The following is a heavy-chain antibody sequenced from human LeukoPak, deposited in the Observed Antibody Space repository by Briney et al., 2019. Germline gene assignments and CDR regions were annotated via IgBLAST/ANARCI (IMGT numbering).Heavy chain of an antibody. D-gene: IGHD3-22*01. Sequence: GGSLRLSCAASGFTFGDYYMSWIRQAPGKGLEWVSYISSSGSTIYYADSVKGRFTISRDNAKNSLYLQMNSLRAEDTAVYYCARDSSGSVVYFDYWGQGALVTVSS. CDR2: ISSSGSTI. CDR1: GFTFGDYY. J-gene: IGHJ4*02. CDR3: ARDSSGSVVYFDY. V-gene: IGHV3-11*04.